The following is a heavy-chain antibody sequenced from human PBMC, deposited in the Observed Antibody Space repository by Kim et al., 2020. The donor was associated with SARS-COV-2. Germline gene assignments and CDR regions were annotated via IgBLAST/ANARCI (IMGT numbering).Heavy chain of an antibody. V-gene: IGHV1-3*01. Sequence: ASVKVSCKASGYTFTSYAMHWVRQAPGQRLERMGWINAGNGNTKYSQKFQGRVTITRDTSASTAYMELSSLRSEDTAVYYCAGDYYDSSGYRAVGNRGPMENWGQGTLVTVSS. J-gene: IGHJ4*02. CDR3: AGDYYDSSGYRAVGNRGPMEN. CDR2: INAGNGNT. CDR1: GYTFTSYA. D-gene: IGHD3-22*01.